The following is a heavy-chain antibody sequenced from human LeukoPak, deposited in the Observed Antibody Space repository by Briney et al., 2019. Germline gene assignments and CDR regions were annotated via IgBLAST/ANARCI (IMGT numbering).Heavy chain of an antibody. D-gene: IGHD4-17*01. CDR3: ARGVDYGISPYFDY. CDR2: MYYSGST. V-gene: IGHV4-59*01. CDR1: GGSIRSFY. J-gene: IGHJ4*02. Sequence: PSETLSLTCTVSGGSIRSFYWNWIRQTPGKGLEWIGYMYYSGSTNTNPSLKSRVTISADTTKNQFSLKLSSVIAAETAVYYCARGVDYGISPYFDYWGQGSLVTVSS.